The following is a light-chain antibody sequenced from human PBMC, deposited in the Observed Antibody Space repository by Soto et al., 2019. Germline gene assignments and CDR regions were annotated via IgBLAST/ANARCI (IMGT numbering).Light chain of an antibody. Sequence: NFMLTQPHSVSESPGKTVTISCTRSSGSIASNYVQWYQQRPGSAPTTVIYEDNQRPSGVPDRFSGSIDSASNSASLTISGLKTEDEADDYGQSYDSSKGVFGGGTRLTVL. CDR3: QSYDSSKGV. CDR2: EDN. V-gene: IGLV6-57*03. J-gene: IGLJ2*01. CDR1: SGSIASNY.